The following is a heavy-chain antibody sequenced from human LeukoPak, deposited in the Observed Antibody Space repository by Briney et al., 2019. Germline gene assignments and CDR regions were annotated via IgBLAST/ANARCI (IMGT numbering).Heavy chain of an antibody. CDR2: ISSSSCI. Sequence: PGGSLRLSCAASGFTFSSYSMNWVRQAPGKGLEWVSSISSSSCIYYAASVKGRFTISRDNAKNSLYMQMSSRRAEDTAVYYWAREARHSSSWYVEMVWIDGCGQGT. CDR1: GFTFSSYS. D-gene: IGHD6-13*01. CDR3: AREARHSSSWYVEMVWIDG. J-gene: IGHJ5*01. V-gene: IGHV3-21*01.